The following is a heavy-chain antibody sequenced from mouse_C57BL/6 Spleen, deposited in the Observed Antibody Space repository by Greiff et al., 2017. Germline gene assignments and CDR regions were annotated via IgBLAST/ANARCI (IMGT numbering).Heavy chain of an antibody. CDR2: IYPRSGNT. V-gene: IGHV1-81*01. CDR3: ARGSITTVVDYFDY. Sequence: QVQLQQSGAELARPGASVKLSCKASGYTFTSYGISWVKQRTGQGLEWIGEIYPRSGNTYYNEKFKGKATLTADKSSSTAYMELRSLTSEDSAVYFCARGSITTVVDYFDYWGQGTTLTVSS. J-gene: IGHJ2*01. CDR1: GYTFTSYG. D-gene: IGHD1-1*01.